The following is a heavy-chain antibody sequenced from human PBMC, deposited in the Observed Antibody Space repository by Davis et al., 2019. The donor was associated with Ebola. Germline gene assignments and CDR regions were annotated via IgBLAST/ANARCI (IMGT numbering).Heavy chain of an antibody. CDR1: GGSINSYY. CDR3: ARTLSYHVGYYFDY. CDR2: IYSSGST. V-gene: IGHV4-4*07. J-gene: IGHJ4*02. D-gene: IGHD1-26*01. Sequence: MPSETLSLTCTVSGGSINSYYWSWIRQPAGKGLEWIGRIYSSGSTSYNPSLRSRVTMSVDTSRNEVSLRLSSVTAADAAIYYCARTLSYHVGYYFDYWGQGTPVTVSS.